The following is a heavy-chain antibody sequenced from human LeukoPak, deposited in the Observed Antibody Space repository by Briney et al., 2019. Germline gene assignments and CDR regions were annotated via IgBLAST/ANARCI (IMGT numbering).Heavy chain of an antibody. CDR2: IYSSGSA. CDR3: AREGTPY. CDR1: GGSISGYY. Sequence: SETLSLTCTVSGGSISGYYWSWIRQPPGKGLEWIGYIYSSGSAKYSPSLKSRVTMSVDASKSQFSLKLSSLTAADTAVYYCAREGTPYWGQGTLVTVSS. J-gene: IGHJ4*02. D-gene: IGHD3-10*01. V-gene: IGHV4-59*01.